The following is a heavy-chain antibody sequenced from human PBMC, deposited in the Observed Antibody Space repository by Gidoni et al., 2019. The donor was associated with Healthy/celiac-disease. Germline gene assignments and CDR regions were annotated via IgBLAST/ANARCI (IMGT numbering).Heavy chain of an antibody. V-gene: IGHV2-26*01. CDR2: IFSNDEK. CDR1: GFSLSNARMG. D-gene: IGHD1-7*01. J-gene: IGHJ2*01. CDR3: ARIINYTDWYFDL. Sequence: QVTLKESGPVLVKPTETLTLTCTVSGFSLSNARMGVSWIRQPPGKALEWLAHIFSNDEKSYSTSLKSRLTIFKDTSKSQVVLTMTNMDPVDTATYYCARIINYTDWYFDLWGRGTLVTVSS.